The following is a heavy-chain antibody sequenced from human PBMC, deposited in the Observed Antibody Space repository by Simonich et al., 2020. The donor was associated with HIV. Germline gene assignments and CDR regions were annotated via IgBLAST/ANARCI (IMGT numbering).Heavy chain of an antibody. J-gene: IGHJ4*02. CDR3: VRVSIAAAHRHFDY. CDR1: GYPFTAYY. CDR2: INPNSGGT. D-gene: IGHD6-13*01. V-gene: IGHV1-2*06. Sequence: QVQLVQSGAEVKKPGASVKVSCKASGYPFTAYYMHWVRQAPGQGLELMGRINPNSGGTNYAQKFQGRVTMTRDTSISTAYMELSRLSSDDTAVYYCVRVSIAAAHRHFDYWGQGTLVTVSS.